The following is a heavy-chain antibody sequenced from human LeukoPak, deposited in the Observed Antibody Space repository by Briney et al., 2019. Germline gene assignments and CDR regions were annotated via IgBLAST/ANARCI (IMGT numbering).Heavy chain of an antibody. V-gene: IGHV3-48*01. CDR2: ISSSSSTI. CDR3: ARDVAYCGGDCPYPEYFQH. CDR1: GFTFSSYS. D-gene: IGHD2-21*02. Sequence: GGSLRLSCAASGFTFSSYSMNWVRQAPGKGLEWVSYISSSSSTIYYADSMKGRFTISRDNAKNSLYLQMNSLRAEDTAVYYCARDVAYCGGDCPYPEYFQHWGQGTLVTVSS. J-gene: IGHJ1*01.